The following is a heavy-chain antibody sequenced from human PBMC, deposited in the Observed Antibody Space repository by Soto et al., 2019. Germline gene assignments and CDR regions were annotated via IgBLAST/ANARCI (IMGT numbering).Heavy chain of an antibody. CDR1: GFTFSSYA. CDR3: ARDPGIVVVVAATPPYFDY. D-gene: IGHD2-15*01. CDR2: ISGSDGST. J-gene: IGHJ4*02. V-gene: IGHV3-23*01. Sequence: EVQLLESGGDLVQPGESLRLSCAASGFTFSSYAMSWVRQAPGKGLEWISGISGSDGSTYYADSVKGRFTISRDNSNTLSLQMNSLRAEDTAVYYCARDPGIVVVVAATPPYFDYWGQGTLVTVSS.